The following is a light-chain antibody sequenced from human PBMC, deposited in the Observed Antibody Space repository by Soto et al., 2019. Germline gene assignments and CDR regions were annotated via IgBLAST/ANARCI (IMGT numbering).Light chain of an antibody. Sequence: EIVMTQSPVTLSVSPGEGATLFCRASQSVRNNLAWYQQKPGLAPRLLIYAVSTRATGVPARFSGNGSETEFTLTISGLQSDDFALYYCQQYNKWPTWTFGQGTKVDIK. CDR1: QSVRNN. CDR3: QQYNKWPTWT. J-gene: IGKJ1*01. CDR2: AVS. V-gene: IGKV3-15*01.